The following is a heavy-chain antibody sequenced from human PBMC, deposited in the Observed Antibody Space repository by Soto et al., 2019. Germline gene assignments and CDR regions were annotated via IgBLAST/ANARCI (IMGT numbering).Heavy chain of an antibody. D-gene: IGHD6-19*01. J-gene: IGHJ6*02. CDR1: GGTFSSYA. V-gene: IGHV1-69*06. CDR2: IIPIFGTA. Sequence: QVQLVQSGAEVKKPGSSVKVSCKASGGTFSSYAISWVRQAPGQGLEWMGGIIPIFGTANYAQKFQGRVTITADKSTSTAYMELSRLRSEDTAVYYCARDRYSSGWYDYYYYGMDVWGQGTTVTVSS. CDR3: ARDRYSSGWYDYYYYGMDV.